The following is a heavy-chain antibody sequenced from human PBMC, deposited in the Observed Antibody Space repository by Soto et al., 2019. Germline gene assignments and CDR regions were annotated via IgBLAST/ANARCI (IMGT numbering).Heavy chain of an antibody. V-gene: IGHV3-11*01. CDR3: ARDLGYYDSSGYFDY. CDR1: GFTFSDYY. Sequence: GGSLRLSCAASGFTFSDYYMSWIRRAPGKGLEWVSYISSSDSIIYYSDSVRGLFIISRDNAKNSLYLQMNSLRAEDTAVYYCARDLGYYDSSGYFDYWGQGTLVTVSS. D-gene: IGHD3-22*01. J-gene: IGHJ4*02. CDR2: ISSSDSII.